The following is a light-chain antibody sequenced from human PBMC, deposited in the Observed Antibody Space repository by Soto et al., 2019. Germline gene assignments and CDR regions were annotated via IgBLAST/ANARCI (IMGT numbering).Light chain of an antibody. CDR3: QQYGSSRT. CDR2: GAS. Sequence: EIVLTQSPGTLSLSPGERATISCRASQSVSSSYLAWYQQKPGQAPRLLIYGASSRATGIPDRFSGSGSGTDFTLTISRLEPEDFAVYYCQQYGSSRTFGGGTKVEIK. CDR1: QSVSSSY. V-gene: IGKV3-20*01. J-gene: IGKJ4*01.